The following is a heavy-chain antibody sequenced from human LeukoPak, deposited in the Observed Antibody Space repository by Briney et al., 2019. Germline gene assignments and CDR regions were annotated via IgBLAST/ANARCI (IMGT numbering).Heavy chain of an antibody. CDR1: GGSISSSSYY. J-gene: IGHJ4*02. D-gene: IGHD3-10*01. CDR3: ARVNYGSGSPTNV. V-gene: IGHV4-39*01. CDR2: IYYSGST. Sequence: SETLSLTCTVSGGSISSSSYYWGWIRQPPGKGLEWIGSIYYSGSTYYNPSLKSRVTISVDTSRNQFSLKLNSVTAADTAVYYCARVNYGSGSPTNVCGQGTLVTVSS.